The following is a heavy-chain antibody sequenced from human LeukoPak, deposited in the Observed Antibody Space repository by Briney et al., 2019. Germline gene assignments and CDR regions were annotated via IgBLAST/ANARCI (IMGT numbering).Heavy chain of an antibody. CDR1: GYSLTSYW. CDR2: IYPGDSDT. CDR3: ARNAYYYDSSGYYFWFDP. V-gene: IGHV5-51*01. Sequence: GESLKISCKGSGYSLTSYWIGWVRQMPGKGLKWMGIIYPGDSDTRYSPSFQGQVTISADKSISTAYLQWSSLKASDTAMYYCARNAYYYDSSGYYFWFDPWGQGTLVTVSS. D-gene: IGHD3-22*01. J-gene: IGHJ5*02.